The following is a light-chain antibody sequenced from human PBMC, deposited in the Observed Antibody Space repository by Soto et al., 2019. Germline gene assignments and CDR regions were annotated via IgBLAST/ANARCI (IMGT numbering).Light chain of an antibody. CDR1: QTIRSN. J-gene: IGKJ1*01. CDR2: GAS. Sequence: IVMTQSPATLSVSPGERATLSCRASQTIRSNLAWYQQKPGQAPRLLMYGASTRATGIPARFSGSGSGTEFTLTINSLQYEDFAVYYCQRYSNWPPWTFGQGTKVEIK. V-gene: IGKV3-15*01. CDR3: QRYSNWPPWT.